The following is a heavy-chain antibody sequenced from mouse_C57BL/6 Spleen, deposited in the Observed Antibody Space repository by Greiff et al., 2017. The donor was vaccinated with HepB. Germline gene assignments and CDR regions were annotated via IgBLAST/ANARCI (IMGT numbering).Heavy chain of an antibody. Sequence: EVQLQQSGPELVKPGASVKMSCKASGYTFTDYNMHWVKQSHGKSLEWIGYINPNNGGTSYNQKFKGKATLTVNKSSSTAYMELRSLTSEDSAVYYWASEEGAIYYDDDGDMDYWGQGTSVTVSS. CDR1: GYTFTDYN. D-gene: IGHD2-4*01. CDR2: INPNNGGT. CDR3: ASEEGAIYYDDDGDMDY. V-gene: IGHV1-22*01. J-gene: IGHJ4*01.